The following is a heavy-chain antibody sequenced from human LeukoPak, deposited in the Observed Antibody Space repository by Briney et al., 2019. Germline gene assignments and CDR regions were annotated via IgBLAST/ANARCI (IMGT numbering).Heavy chain of an antibody. CDR3: TRDTPFGGY. CDR2: IDSTGAYT. Sequence: QAGGSLRLSCAASGFIFSNYAMSWVRQAPGKGLEWVSAIDSTGAYTWYADSVKGRFTISKDSSKTILYLQMNSLRAEDTAVYYCTRDTPFGGYWGQGTLVTVSS. V-gene: IGHV3-23*01. J-gene: IGHJ4*02. D-gene: IGHD3-16*01. CDR1: GFIFSNYA.